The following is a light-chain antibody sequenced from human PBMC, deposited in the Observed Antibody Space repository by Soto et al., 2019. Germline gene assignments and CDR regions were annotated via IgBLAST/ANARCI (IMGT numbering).Light chain of an antibody. CDR3: QQYNSWPPIT. Sequence: IQLTQSPSSLSASVGARAPITCRASQGISSYLGWYQQKPGKAPNLLIYDASTLHSGVPSRFSGGGSGTDFTLTISSLQPEDFAVYYCQQYNSWPPITFGQGTRLEIK. CDR2: DAS. V-gene: IGKV1-9*01. CDR1: QGISSY. J-gene: IGKJ5*01.